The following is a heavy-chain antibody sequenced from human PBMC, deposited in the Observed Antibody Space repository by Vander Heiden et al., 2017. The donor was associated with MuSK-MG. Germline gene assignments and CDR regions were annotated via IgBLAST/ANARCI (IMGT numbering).Heavy chain of an antibody. D-gene: IGHD6-19*01. Sequence: QVQLVQSGAEVKKPGASVKGSCKASGNTFTSYYMHGVRQAPGKGLEWMGIINPSGGSTSYAQKFQGRVTMTRDTSTSTVYMELSSLRSEDTAVYYCARDQVAGGNDYWGQGTLVTVSS. CDR3: ARDQVAGGNDY. CDR2: INPSGGST. J-gene: IGHJ4*02. CDR1: GNTFTSYY. V-gene: IGHV1-46*03.